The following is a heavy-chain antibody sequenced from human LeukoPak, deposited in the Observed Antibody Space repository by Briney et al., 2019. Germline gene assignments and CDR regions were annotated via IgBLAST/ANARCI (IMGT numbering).Heavy chain of an antibody. CDR2: INHSGST. CDR1: GGSFSGYY. CDR3: ARGKRGYSSSWYDY. D-gene: IGHD6-13*01. Sequence: SETLSLTCAVYGGSFSGYYWSWIRQPPGKGLEWIGGINHSGSTNYNPSLKSRVTISVDTSKNQFSLKVSSVTAADTAVYYCARGKRGYSSSWYDYWGQGTLVTVSS. J-gene: IGHJ4*02. V-gene: IGHV4-34*01.